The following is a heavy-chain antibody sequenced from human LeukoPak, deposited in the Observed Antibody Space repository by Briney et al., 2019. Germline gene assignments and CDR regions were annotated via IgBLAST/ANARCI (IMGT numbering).Heavy chain of an antibody. CDR1: GYTFTGYY. D-gene: IGHD3-16*01. J-gene: IGHJ3*02. CDR2: INPNSGGT. CDR3: ARAGGFGRSFDI. V-gene: IGHV1-2*02. Sequence: ASVKVSCKASGYTFTGYYMHWVRQAPGQGLEWMGWINPNSGGTSYAQKFQGRVTMTRDTSISTAYMELSRLRSDDTAVYYCARAGGFGRSFDIWGQGTMVTVSS.